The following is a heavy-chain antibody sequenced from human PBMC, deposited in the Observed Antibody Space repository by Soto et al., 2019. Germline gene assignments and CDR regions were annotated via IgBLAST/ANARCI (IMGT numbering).Heavy chain of an antibody. CDR1: GGSLSSGDYY. D-gene: IGHD2-2*01. J-gene: IGHJ5*02. V-gene: IGHV4-61*08. CDR2: IYYSGST. Sequence: SETLSLTYTVSGGSLSSGDYYWSWIRQPPGKGLEWIGYIYYSGSTNYNPSLKSRVTIALDTAKNQFSLKLSSVTAADTAVYYCARVPDRWGQGTLVTVSS. CDR3: ARVPDR.